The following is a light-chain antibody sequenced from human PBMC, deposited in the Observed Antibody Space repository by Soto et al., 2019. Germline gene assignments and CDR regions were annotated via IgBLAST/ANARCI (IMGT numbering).Light chain of an antibody. Sequence: VIWMTQSPSVLSAATGDRVTISCRMSQGISSYLAWYQQKPGKAPELLLYAASTLQSGVPSTFSGSVYGTDFALNISCLQYEDFANYSWQHDYSFPPGFGVGTQVEIK. CDR1: QGISSY. CDR2: AAS. CDR3: QHDYSFPPG. J-gene: IGKJ4*02. V-gene: IGKV1D-8*01.